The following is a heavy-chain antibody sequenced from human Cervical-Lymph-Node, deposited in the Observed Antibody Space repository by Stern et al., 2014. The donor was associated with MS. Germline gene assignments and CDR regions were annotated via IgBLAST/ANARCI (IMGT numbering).Heavy chain of an antibody. CDR1: GSSFSSYA. V-gene: IGHV1-69*06. CDR2: IVPIFGTA. D-gene: IGHD2-21*01. J-gene: IGHJ4*02. CDR3: ARDERVWSY. Sequence: QMQLVQSGAEVKKPGSSVRVSCTATGSSFSSYAFSWVRQAPGQGLEWMGGIVPIFGTAQYAQRFRDRLKISADKSTRTGYMELSGLTTDDTAVYFCARDERVWSYWGQGTLITVSS.